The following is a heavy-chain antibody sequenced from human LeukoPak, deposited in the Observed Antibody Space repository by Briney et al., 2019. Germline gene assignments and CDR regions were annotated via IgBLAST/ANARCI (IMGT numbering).Heavy chain of an antibody. CDR1: GGTFSSYA. CDR2: IIPIFGTA. D-gene: IGHD3-10*01. CDR3: ARSRITMVRERSLPRSAFDI. V-gene: IGHV1-69*06. Sequence: GASVKVSCKASGGTFSSYAISWVRQAPGQGLEWMGGIIPIFGTANYAQKFQGRVTITADKSTSTAYMELSSLRSEDTAVYYRARSRITMVRERSLPRSAFDIWGQGTMVTVSS. J-gene: IGHJ3*02.